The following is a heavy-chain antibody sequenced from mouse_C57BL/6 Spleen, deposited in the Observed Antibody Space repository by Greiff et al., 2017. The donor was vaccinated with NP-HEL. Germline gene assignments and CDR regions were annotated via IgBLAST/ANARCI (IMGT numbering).Heavy chain of an antibody. D-gene: IGHD2-5*01. Sequence: EVKLVESGGGLVKPGGSLKLSCAASGFTFSSYAMSWVRQTPEKRLEWVATISDGGSYTYYPDNVKGRFTISRDNAKNNLYLQMSHLKSEDTAMYYCAREGSYYSNPLAYWGQGTLVTVSA. CDR2: ISDGGSYT. J-gene: IGHJ3*01. CDR1: GFTFSSYA. V-gene: IGHV5-4*01. CDR3: AREGSYYSNPLAY.